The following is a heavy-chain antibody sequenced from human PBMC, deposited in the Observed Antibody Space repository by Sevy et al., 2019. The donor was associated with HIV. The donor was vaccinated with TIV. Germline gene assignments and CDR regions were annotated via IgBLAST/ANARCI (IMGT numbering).Heavy chain of an antibody. CDR3: AKGRDDLVAVPAVRLYYQNGMDV. CDR2: IIPIFGRG. Sequence: ASVKVSCKASGGTFSRHAISWVRQAPGQGLEWMGGIIPIFGRGNYAQRFLGRVTITADESTSTVYMELSSLRSDDTAVYYCAKGRDDLVAVPAVRLYYQNGMDVWGQGTTVTVSS. D-gene: IGHD2-2*01. CDR1: GGTFSRHA. V-gene: IGHV1-69*13. J-gene: IGHJ6*02.